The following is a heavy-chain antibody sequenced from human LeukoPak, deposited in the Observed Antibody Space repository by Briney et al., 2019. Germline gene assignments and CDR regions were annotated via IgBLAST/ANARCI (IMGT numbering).Heavy chain of an antibody. D-gene: IGHD1-26*01. CDR1: GFTVSSNY. J-gene: IGHJ4*02. CDR2: IYSGGST. V-gene: IGHV3-53*01. Sequence: GGSLRLSCAASGFTVSSNYMSWVRQAPGKGLEWVSVIYSGGSTYYADSVKGRFTISRDNSKNTLYLQMNSLRAEDTAVYYCAKDVDHSGSYLFDYWGQGTLVTVSS. CDR3: AKDVDHSGSYLFDY.